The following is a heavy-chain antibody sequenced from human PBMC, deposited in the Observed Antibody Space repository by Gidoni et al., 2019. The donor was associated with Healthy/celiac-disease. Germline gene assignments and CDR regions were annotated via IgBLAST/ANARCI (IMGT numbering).Heavy chain of an antibody. CDR2: IYYSGST. Sequence: QLQLQESGPGLVKPSETLSLTCTVSVGSISSSSYYWGWIRQPPGKGLEWIGSIYYSGSTYYNPPLKSRVTISVDTSKNQFSLKLSSVTAADTAVYYCVTYSSGWYSRWGQGTLVTVSS. CDR1: VGSISSSSYY. CDR3: VTYSSGWYSR. D-gene: IGHD6-19*01. J-gene: IGHJ4*02. V-gene: IGHV4-39*01.